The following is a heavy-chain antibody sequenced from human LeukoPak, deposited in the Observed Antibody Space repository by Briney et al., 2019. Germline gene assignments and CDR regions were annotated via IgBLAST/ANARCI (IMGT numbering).Heavy chain of an antibody. CDR3: ASDSSGTPRKFDY. J-gene: IGHJ4*02. CDR1: GGSISSSNW. Sequence: SGTLSLTCAVSGGSISSSNWWSWVRQPPGKGLEWIGEISHSGSTNYNPSLKSRVTISVDKSKNQFSLKLSSVTAADTAVYYCASDSSGTPRKFDYWGQGTLVTVSS. CDR2: ISHSGST. V-gene: IGHV4-4*02. D-gene: IGHD3-22*01.